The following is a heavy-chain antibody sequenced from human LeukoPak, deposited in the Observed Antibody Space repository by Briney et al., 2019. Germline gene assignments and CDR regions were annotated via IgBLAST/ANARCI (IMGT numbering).Heavy chain of an antibody. D-gene: IGHD5-18*01. CDR3: ARETRGYSYGYRAGYYYYGMDV. J-gene: IGHJ6*02. CDR1: GYTFTSYY. Sequence: ASVKVSCKASGYTFTSYYMHWVRQAPGQGLEWMGIINPSGGSTSYAQKFQGRVTMTRDTSTSTVYMELSSLRSDDTAVYYCARETRGYSYGYRAGYYYYGMDVWGQGTTVTVSS. CDR2: INPSGGST. V-gene: IGHV1-46*01.